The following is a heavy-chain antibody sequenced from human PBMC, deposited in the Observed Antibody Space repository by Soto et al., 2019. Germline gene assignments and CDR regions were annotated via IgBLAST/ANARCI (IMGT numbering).Heavy chain of an antibody. CDR3: ARTGDSLLDGMDV. Sequence: PGGSLRLSCAASGFTVSSNYMSWVRQAPGKGLEWVSYISSSSSTIYYADSVKGRFTISRDNAKNSLYLQMNSLRDEDTAVYYCARTGDSLLDGMDVWGQGTTVTVSS. CDR1: GFTVSSNY. J-gene: IGHJ6*02. V-gene: IGHV3-48*02. CDR2: ISSSSSTI. D-gene: IGHD7-27*01.